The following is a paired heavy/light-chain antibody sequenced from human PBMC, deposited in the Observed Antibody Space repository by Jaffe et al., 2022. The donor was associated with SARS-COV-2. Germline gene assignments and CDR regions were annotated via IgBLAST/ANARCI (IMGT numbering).Light chain of an antibody. CDR1: SSDVGGYNY. Sequence: QSALTQPASVSGSPGQSITISCTGSSSDVGGYNYVSWYQQHPGKAPKLMIYEVSNRPSGVPDRFSGSKSGNTASLAISGLQAEDEADYFCSSYTSSSTHVVFGGGTKLTVL. CDR2: EVS. V-gene: IGLV2-14*01. CDR3: SSYTSSSTHVV. J-gene: IGLJ3*02.
Heavy chain of an antibody. CDR2: ISYDGSNK. Sequence: QVQLVESGGGVVQPGRSLRLSCAASGFTSSNYGMHWVRQAPGKGLEWVAVISYDGSNKYYADSVKGRFTFSRDNSKNTLYLQMNSLRAEDTAVYYCAKDLVGYCSSISCYVAFDYWGQGTLVTVSS. J-gene: IGHJ4*02. V-gene: IGHV3-30*18. CDR1: GFTSSNYG. CDR3: AKDLVGYCSSISCYVAFDY. D-gene: IGHD2-2*01.